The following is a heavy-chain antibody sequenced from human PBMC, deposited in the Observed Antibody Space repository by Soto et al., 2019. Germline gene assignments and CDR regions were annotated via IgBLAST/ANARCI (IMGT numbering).Heavy chain of an antibody. V-gene: IGHV4-59*12. CDR2: IYKTGST. D-gene: IGHD2-8*02. Sequence: PSETLSLTCAVSGGSISGYYWSWIRQPPGKGLEWIGDIYKTGSTDYNPSFKSRVTISVDTSKNQFSLKLTSVTAADTAVYYCARDKITGLFDYWGQGPLVTVSS. CDR1: GGSISGYY. CDR3: ARDKITGLFDY. J-gene: IGHJ4*02.